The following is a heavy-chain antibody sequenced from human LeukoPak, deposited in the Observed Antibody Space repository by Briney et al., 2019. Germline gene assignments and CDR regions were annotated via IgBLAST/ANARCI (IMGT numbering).Heavy chain of an antibody. CDR1: GGSISSYY. CDR3: ARGLAAAGTWFDY. V-gene: IGHV4-59*01. J-gene: IGHJ4*02. D-gene: IGHD6-13*01. Sequence: SETLSLTCTVSGGSISSYYWSWIRRPPGKGLEWIGYIYYSGSTNYNPSLKSRVTISVDTSKNQFSLKLSSVTAADTAVYYCARGLAAAGTWFDYWGQGTLVTVSS. CDR2: IYYSGST.